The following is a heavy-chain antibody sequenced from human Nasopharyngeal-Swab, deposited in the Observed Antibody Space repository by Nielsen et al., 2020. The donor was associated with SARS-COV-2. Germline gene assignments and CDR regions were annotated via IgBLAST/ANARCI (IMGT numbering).Heavy chain of an antibody. J-gene: IGHJ4*02. V-gene: IGHV3-11*05. D-gene: IGHD3-10*01. CDR2: ISSSSSYT. Sequence: GSLRLSCAASGFTFSDYYMSWIRQAPGKGLEWVSYISSSSSYTNYADSVKGQFTISRDNAKNSLYLQMNSLRADDTAVYYCARGSIRGIIISDFDYWGQGTLVTVSS. CDR1: GFTFSDYY. CDR3: ARGSIRGIIISDFDY.